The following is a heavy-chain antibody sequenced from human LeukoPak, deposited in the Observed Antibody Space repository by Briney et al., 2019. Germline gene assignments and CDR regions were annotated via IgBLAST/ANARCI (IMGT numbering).Heavy chain of an antibody. J-gene: IGHJ4*02. D-gene: IGHD3-22*01. Sequence: ASMKVSCKASGYTFTSYGISWVRQAPGQGLEWMGWISAYNGNTNYAQKLQGRVTMTTDTSTSTAYMELRSLRSDDTAVYYCARGRPTYHYDSSGHLLDYWGQGTLVTVSS. V-gene: IGHV1-18*01. CDR2: ISAYNGNT. CDR1: GYTFTSYG. CDR3: ARGRPTYHYDSSGHLLDY.